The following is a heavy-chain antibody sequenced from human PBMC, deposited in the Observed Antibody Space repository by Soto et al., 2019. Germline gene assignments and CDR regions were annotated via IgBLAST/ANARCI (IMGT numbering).Heavy chain of an antibody. CDR3: AKERGFGEFGFDY. V-gene: IGHV3-43*01. CDR2: ISWDGGST. Sequence: GGSLRLSCAASGFTFDDYTMHWVRQAPGKGLEWVSLISWDGGSTYYADSVKGRFTISRDNSKNSLYLQMNSLRTEDTALYYCAKERGFGEFGFDYWGQGTLVTVSS. J-gene: IGHJ4*02. D-gene: IGHD3-10*01. CDR1: GFTFDDYT.